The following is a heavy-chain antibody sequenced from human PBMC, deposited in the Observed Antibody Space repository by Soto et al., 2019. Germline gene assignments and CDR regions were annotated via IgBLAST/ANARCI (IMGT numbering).Heavy chain of an antibody. Sequence: SETLSLTCTVSGGSITSSEYYWAWIRQPPGKGLQFVGTIYYSGSSYSNPSLKSRLSMSVDTSKNQFSLTMKSVTTADTVVYYCASHPLNWFDPWGQGALVTVSS. V-gene: IGHV4-39*01. CDR3: ASHPLNWFDP. CDR2: IYYSGSS. J-gene: IGHJ5*02. CDR1: GGSITSSEYY.